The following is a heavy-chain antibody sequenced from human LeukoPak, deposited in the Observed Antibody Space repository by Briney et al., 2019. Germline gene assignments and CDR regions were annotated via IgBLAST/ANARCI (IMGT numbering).Heavy chain of an antibody. J-gene: IGHJ4*02. CDR3: ARGGLRQWLVRNYFDY. D-gene: IGHD6-19*01. CDR2: ISYDGSNK. Sequence: GRSLRLSCAAPGFTFSSYAMHWVRQAPGKGLEWVAVISYDGSNKYYADSVKGRFTISRDNSKNTLYLQMNSLRAEDTAVYYCARGGLRQWLVRNYFDYWGQGALVTVSS. V-gene: IGHV3-30-3*01. CDR1: GFTFSSYA.